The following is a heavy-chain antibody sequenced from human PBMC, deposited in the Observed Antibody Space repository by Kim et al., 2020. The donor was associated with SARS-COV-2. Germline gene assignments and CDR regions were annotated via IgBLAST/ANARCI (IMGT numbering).Heavy chain of an antibody. CDR2: IKEDGSKK. D-gene: IGHD3-22*01. Sequence: GGSLRLSCAASGFTFTHYWMIWVRLAPGNGLEWVANIKEDGSKKNYAASVKGRFTISRDNARNSVYLQINSLRAEDTAVYYCAREGYYKADYWGQGTLVTVSS. V-gene: IGHV3-7*01. CDR3: AREGYYKADY. J-gene: IGHJ4*02. CDR1: GFTFTHYW.